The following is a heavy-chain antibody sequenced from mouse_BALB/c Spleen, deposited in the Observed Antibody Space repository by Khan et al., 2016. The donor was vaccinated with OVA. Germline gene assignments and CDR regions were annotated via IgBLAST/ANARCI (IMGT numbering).Heavy chain of an antibody. CDR2: INPGNGYT. CDR3: VRDGAYLRNDGWFGY. CDR1: GYTFTSYK. D-gene: IGHD2-14*01. J-gene: IGHJ3*01. V-gene: IGHV1-4*01. Sequence: QVQLQQSGAELARPGASVKMSCKASGYTFTSYKIHWIKTRPGQGLEWLGYINPGNGYTNYNQKFKDKASLTSDKSYTTAYLQLSRLTSDDAAVFYVVRDGAYLRNDGWFGYWGQGTLVTVSA.